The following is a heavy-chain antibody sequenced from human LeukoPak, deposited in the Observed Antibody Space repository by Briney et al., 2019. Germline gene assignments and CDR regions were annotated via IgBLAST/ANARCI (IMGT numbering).Heavy chain of an antibody. CDR2: IYYSGST. CDR3: ARDQLYGDYRYYYYGMDV. Sequence: SETLSLTCTVSGGSISSYYWSWIRQPPGKGLEWIGYIYYSGSTNYNPSLKSRVTISVDTSKNQFSLKLSSVTAADTAVYYCARDQLYGDYRYYYYGMDVWGQGTTVTVSS. CDR1: GGSISSYY. V-gene: IGHV4-59*01. D-gene: IGHD4-17*01. J-gene: IGHJ6*02.